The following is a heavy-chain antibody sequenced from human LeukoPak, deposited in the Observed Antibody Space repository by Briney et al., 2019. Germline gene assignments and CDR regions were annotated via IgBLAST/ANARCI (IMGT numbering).Heavy chain of an antibody. CDR1: GGTFSNYA. V-gene: IGHV1-69*13. D-gene: IGHD3-22*01. CDR3: ARDGAAGDSSGYIDY. Sequence: SVKVSCKASGGTFSNYAISWVRQAPGQGLEWMGGIIPIFGTANYAQKFQGRVTITADESTSTAYMELSSLRSEDTGVYYCARDGAAGDSSGYIDYWGQGTLVTVSS. J-gene: IGHJ4*02. CDR2: IIPIFGTA.